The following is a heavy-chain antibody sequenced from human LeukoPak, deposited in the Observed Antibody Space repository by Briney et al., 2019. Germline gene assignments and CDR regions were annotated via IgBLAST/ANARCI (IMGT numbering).Heavy chain of an antibody. J-gene: IGHJ4*02. CDR3: AKMGRYSSGWSDY. Sequence: GGSLRLSCAASGFTFSSYAMIWARQAPGKGLEWVSGISGSGGDTYYADSVKGRFTISRDNSKNTLYVQMNSLRAEDTAVYYCAKMGRYSSGWSDYWGQGTLVTVSS. V-gene: IGHV3-23*01. D-gene: IGHD6-19*01. CDR1: GFTFSSYA. CDR2: ISGSGGDT.